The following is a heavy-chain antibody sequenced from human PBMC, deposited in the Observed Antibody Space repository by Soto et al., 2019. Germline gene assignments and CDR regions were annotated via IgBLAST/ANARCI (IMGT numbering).Heavy chain of an antibody. CDR1: GGSFSGYY. Sequence: SETLSLTCAVYGGSFSGYYWSWIRQPPGKGLEWIGEINHSGSTNYNPSLKSRVTISVDTSKNQFSLKLSSVTAADTAVYYCARDRVITMVRGVIITGAFDIWGQGTMVTVSS. D-gene: IGHD3-10*01. J-gene: IGHJ3*02. CDR2: INHSGST. V-gene: IGHV4-34*01. CDR3: ARDRVITMVRGVIITGAFDI.